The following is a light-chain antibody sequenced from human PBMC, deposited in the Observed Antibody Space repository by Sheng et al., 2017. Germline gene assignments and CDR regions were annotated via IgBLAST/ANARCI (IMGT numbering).Light chain of an antibody. CDR2: GAT. J-gene: IGLJ3*02. Sequence: SSELTQDPAVSVALGQTVRILCHGDNLPSYFASWYQQKPGQAPVVVIYGATSGPRGSQTDSLAPVQEKPASLTITGAQAEDEAAYYCNSRDSGDNHWVFGGGTKLTVL. CDR3: NSRDSGDNHWV. V-gene: IGLV3-19*01. CDR1: NLPSYF.